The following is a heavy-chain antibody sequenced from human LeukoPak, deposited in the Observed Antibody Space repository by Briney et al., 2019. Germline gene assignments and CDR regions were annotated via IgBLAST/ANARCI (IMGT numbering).Heavy chain of an antibody. CDR2: IYYSGST. Sequence: PSETLSLTCTVSGGSISSYYWSWIRQPPGKGLEWIGYIYYSGSTNYNPSLKSRVTISVDTSKNQFSLKLCSVTAADTAVYYCARGPEAVAGDYWGQGTLVTVSS. D-gene: IGHD6-19*01. V-gene: IGHV4-59*01. CDR3: ARGPEAVAGDY. J-gene: IGHJ4*02. CDR1: GGSISSYY.